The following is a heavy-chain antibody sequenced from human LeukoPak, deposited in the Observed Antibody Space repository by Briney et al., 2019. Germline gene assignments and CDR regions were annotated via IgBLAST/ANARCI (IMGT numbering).Heavy chain of an antibody. Sequence: EASVKVSCKASGYTFSTYGISWVRQAPGQGREWMGWISAYKGNTYYAQKLQGRVTMTTDTSTSTAYMELRSLRSDDTAIYYCARDLYYYGSGSYYDVFDVWGQGTMVTVSS. J-gene: IGHJ3*01. CDR1: GYTFSTYG. CDR3: ARDLYYYGSGSYYDVFDV. CDR2: ISAYKGNT. D-gene: IGHD3-10*01. V-gene: IGHV1-18*01.